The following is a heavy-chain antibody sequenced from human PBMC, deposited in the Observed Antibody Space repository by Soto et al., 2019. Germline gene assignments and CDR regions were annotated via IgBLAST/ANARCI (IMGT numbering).Heavy chain of an antibody. CDR1: GGSVSSGSFY. V-gene: IGHV4-39*01. J-gene: IGHJ3*01. D-gene: IGHD1-20*01. Sequence: QLQLKQSGPGLVKPWETLSLTCTVSGGSVSSGSFYWGWIRQPPGKGLEWIGDIYYNGATYYNPSLKSRXXXXXXXXXXXXXXXXXXXXXXXXXVYYCARRDIDNWNQGHAFAFWGQGTMVAVSS. CDR2: IYYNGAT. CDR3: ARRDIDNWNQGHAFAF.